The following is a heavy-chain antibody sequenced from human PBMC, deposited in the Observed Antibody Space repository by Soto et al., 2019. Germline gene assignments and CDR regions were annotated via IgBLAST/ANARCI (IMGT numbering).Heavy chain of an antibody. CDR2: INAGNGDT. CDR3: ARDWTHYDSSGPGDY. CDR1: GYTFTIYP. D-gene: IGHD3-22*01. J-gene: IGHJ4*02. V-gene: IGHV1-3*01. Sequence: ASVKVSCKASGYTFTIYPMHWGRQAPGQGLEWMGWINAGNGDTKYSQKFQGRVTITRDTSASTAYMELSSLRSEDTAVYYCARDWTHYDSSGPGDYWGQGTLVTVSS.